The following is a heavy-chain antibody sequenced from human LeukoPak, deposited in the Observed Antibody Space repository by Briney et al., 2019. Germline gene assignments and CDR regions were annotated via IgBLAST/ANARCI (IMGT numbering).Heavy chain of an antibody. V-gene: IGHV3-48*03. J-gene: IGHJ4*02. Sequence: PGGSLRLSCAASGSTFSSYEMNWVRQAPGKGLEWVSYISSSGSTIYYADSVKGRFTISRDNAKNSLYLQMNSLRAEDTAVYYCAWGGMAAFDSWGQGTLVTVSS. CDR3: AWGGMAAFDS. CDR2: ISSSGSTI. CDR1: GSTFSSYE. D-gene: IGHD3-16*01.